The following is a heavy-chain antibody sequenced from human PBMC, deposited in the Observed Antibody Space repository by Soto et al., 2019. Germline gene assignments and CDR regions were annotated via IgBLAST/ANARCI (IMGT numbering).Heavy chain of an antibody. D-gene: IGHD2-15*01. CDR1: GLSFSSYD. CDR2: IGAAGDT. J-gene: IGHJ6*02. V-gene: IGHV3-13*01. Sequence: EVQLVESGGGLVQPGGSLRLSCAASGLSFSSYDMHWVRQAAGEGLEWVSAIGAAGDTHYPGSVKGRFTISRENAKNSVYLQMNSLIDGDTAVYYCAGRLTPGGMDVWGQGTTVIVSS. CDR3: AGRLTPGGMDV.